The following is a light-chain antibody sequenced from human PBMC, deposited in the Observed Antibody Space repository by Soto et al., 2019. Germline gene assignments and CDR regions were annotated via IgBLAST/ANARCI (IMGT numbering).Light chain of an antibody. Sequence: DIQMTQSPSSLSASVGDRVTITCQASHDIKKYLNWYQEKPGKAPKLLIYDASNLQTGGPSRFSGSVSGTHFTFTISSLQPEDIATYYCQRYDSLPPTFGQGTRLDIK. V-gene: IGKV1-33*01. J-gene: IGKJ5*01. CDR1: HDIKKY. CDR3: QRYDSLPPT. CDR2: DAS.